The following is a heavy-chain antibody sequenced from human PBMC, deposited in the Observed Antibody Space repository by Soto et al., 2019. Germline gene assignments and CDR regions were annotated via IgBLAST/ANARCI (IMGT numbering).Heavy chain of an antibody. Sequence: QVQLQESGPGLVKPSETLSLTCTVSGGSISSYYWSWIRQPAGKGLEWIGRIYTSGSTNYNPSLKSRVTMSVDTSKNQFSLKLSSVTAADPAVYYCARDHAPPYSSSWSNWFDPWGQGTLVTVSS. CDR1: GGSISSYY. D-gene: IGHD6-13*01. V-gene: IGHV4-4*07. CDR2: IYTSGST. J-gene: IGHJ5*02. CDR3: ARDHAPPYSSSWSNWFDP.